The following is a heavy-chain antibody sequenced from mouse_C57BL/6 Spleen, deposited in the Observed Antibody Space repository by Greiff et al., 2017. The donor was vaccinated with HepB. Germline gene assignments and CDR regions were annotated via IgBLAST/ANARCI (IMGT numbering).Heavy chain of an antibody. CDR1: GYSFTSYY. J-gene: IGHJ1*03. V-gene: IGHV1-66*01. D-gene: IGHD1-1*01. Sequence: VQLQQSGPELVKPGASVKISCKASGYSFTSYYIHWVKQRPGQGLEWIGWIYPGSGNTKYNEKFKGKATLTADTSSSTAYMQLSSLTSEDSAVYYCARVTTVVAEYFDVWGTGTTVTVSS. CDR2: IYPGSGNT. CDR3: ARVTTVVAEYFDV.